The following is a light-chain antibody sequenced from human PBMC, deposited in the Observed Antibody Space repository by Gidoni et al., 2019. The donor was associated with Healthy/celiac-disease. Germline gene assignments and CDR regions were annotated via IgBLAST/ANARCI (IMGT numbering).Light chain of an antibody. CDR1: QSVSSH. Sequence: EIVLTQSPATLSLSPGERATLSCRASQSVSSHLAWYQQKPGQAPRLLIYDASNRATGIPARFSGSGSGTDFTLTISSLEPEDFAVYYCQQRSNWPRGDLTFGGXTKVEIK. J-gene: IGKJ4*01. CDR2: DAS. V-gene: IGKV3-11*01. CDR3: QQRSNWPRGDLT.